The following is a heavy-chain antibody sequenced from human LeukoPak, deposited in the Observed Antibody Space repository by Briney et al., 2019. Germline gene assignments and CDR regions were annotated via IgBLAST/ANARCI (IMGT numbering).Heavy chain of an antibody. CDR3: ASDPRYCSSSNCSSL. CDR2: ISSAGGSM. Sequence: GGSLRLSCAASGFTFSSYGMTWVRQSPGRGLEWVSYISSAGGSMFYADSVKGRFTISRDNAKNSLYLQLSSLRAEDTAVYYCASDPRYCSSSNCSSLWGQGTLVTVST. V-gene: IGHV3-48*04. D-gene: IGHD2-15*01. CDR1: GFTFSSYG. J-gene: IGHJ4*02.